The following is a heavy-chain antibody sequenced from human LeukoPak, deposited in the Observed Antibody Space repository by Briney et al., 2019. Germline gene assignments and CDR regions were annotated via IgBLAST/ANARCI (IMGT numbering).Heavy chain of an antibody. CDR2: IYPGDSDT. J-gene: IGHJ6*03. V-gene: IGHV5-51*01. CDR3: ARLPQGYYYYMDV. CDR1: GYSFTSYW. Sequence: GESLKISCKGSGYSFTSYWIGWVREMAGEGLEWMGIIYPGDSDTRYSPSFQGQVTISADKSISTAYLQWSSLKASDTAMYYCARLPQGYYYYMDVWGKGTTVTVSS.